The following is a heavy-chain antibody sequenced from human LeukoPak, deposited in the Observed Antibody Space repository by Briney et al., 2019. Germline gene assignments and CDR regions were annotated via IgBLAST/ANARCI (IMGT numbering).Heavy chain of an antibody. D-gene: IGHD2-21*01. CDR2: ISHTGST. CDR1: NCPIISTKW. J-gene: IGHJ3*02. CDR3: ASSSLVVVVTYGFDI. V-gene: IGHV4-4*02. Sequence: SETLSLTCTVSNCPIISTKWWSWVRQPPGKGLECIGEISHTGSTNDNPSFNSRVTMSVDKSKNQFSLNLKSVTAADTALYYCASSSLVVVVTYGFDIWGRGTAVTVSS.